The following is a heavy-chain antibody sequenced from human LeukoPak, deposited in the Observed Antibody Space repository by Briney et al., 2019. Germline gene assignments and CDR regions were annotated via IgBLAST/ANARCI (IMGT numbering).Heavy chain of an antibody. J-gene: IGHJ4*02. D-gene: IGHD3-10*01. CDR1: GFTFSDYY. CDR3: ARAPGRGRYYFDY. CDR2: ISSSGSTI. V-gene: IGHV3-11*01. Sequence: GGTLRLSCAASGFTFSDYYMSWIRQAPGKGLEWVSYISSSGSTIYYADSVKGRFTISRDNAKNSLYLQMNSLRAEDTAVYYCARAPGRGRYYFDYWGQGTLVTVSS.